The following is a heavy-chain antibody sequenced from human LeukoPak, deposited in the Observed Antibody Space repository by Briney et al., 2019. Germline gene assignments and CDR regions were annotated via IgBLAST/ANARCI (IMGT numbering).Heavy chain of an antibody. V-gene: IGHV4-34*01. Sequence: SETLSLTCAVYGGSFSGYYWSWIRQPPGKGLEWIGEINHSGSTNYNPSLKSRVTISVDTSKNQFSLKLSSVTAADTAVYYCARVREFDCYGSGYPDYWGQGTLVTVSS. CDR2: INHSGST. J-gene: IGHJ4*02. CDR3: ARVREFDCYGSGYPDY. CDR1: GGSFSGYY. D-gene: IGHD3-10*01.